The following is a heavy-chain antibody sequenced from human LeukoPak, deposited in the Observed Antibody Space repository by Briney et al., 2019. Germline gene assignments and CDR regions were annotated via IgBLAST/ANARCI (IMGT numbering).Heavy chain of an antibody. CDR2: INSGGSST. D-gene: IGHD1-26*01. V-gene: IGHV3-74*01. CDR1: GFTFSSYW. Sequence: GGSLRLSCAASGFTFSSYWMHWLRQPPGKGLVWVSRINSGGSSTSYADSVKGRFTTSRDNAKSTLYLQMNSLRAEDTAVYYCARGMPGFSGSYSFDNWGQGTLVTVSS. J-gene: IGHJ4*02. CDR3: ARGMPGFSGSYSFDN.